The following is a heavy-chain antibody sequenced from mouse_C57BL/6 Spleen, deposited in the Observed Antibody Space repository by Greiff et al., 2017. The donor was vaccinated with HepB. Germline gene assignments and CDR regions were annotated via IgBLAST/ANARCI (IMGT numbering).Heavy chain of an antibody. CDR3: AVRDYAMDY. Sequence: VKLMESGAELARPGASVKLSCKASGYTFTSYGISWVKQRTGQGLEWIGEIYPRSGNTYYNEKFKGKATLTADKSSSTAYMELRSLTSEDSAVYFCAVRDYAMDYWGQGTSVTVAS. V-gene: IGHV1-81*01. J-gene: IGHJ4*01. CDR2: IYPRSGNT. CDR1: GYTFTSYG. D-gene: IGHD3-3*01.